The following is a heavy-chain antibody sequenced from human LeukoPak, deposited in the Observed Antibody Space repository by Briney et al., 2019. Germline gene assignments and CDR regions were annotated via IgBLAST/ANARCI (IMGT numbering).Heavy chain of an antibody. Sequence: PSETLSLTCTVSGGSISSYYWSWIRQPPRKGLEWIGYIYYSGSTNYNPSLKSRVTISVDTSKSQFFLKLSSVTAADTAVYYCARGGVAATVLFDYWGQGTLVTVSS. J-gene: IGHJ4*02. V-gene: IGHV4-59*01. CDR3: ARGGVAATVLFDY. D-gene: IGHD2-15*01. CDR2: IYYSGST. CDR1: GGSISSYY.